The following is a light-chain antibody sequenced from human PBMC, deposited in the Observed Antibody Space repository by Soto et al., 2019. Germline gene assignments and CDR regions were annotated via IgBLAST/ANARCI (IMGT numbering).Light chain of an antibody. CDR3: SSYTSSSTLGVV. CDR1: SSDVGGYNY. V-gene: IGLV2-14*03. J-gene: IGLJ2*01. Sequence: QSALTQPASVSGSPGQSITISCTGTSSDVGGYNYVSWYQQYPGKAPKLIIYDVSDRPSGVSNRFSGSKSGDTASLTISGLQAEDEAYYHCSSYTSSSTLGVVFGGGTKLTVL. CDR2: DVS.